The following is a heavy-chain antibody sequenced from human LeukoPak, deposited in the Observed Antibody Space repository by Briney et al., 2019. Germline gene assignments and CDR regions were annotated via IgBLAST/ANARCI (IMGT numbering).Heavy chain of an antibody. Sequence: SETLSLTCTVSGGSISSSSYYWGWIRQPPGKGLEWFGSIYYSEITYYNPSVKSRVTIYVDTSKNQSSLKLSSVTAADTAVYYCARHADCSSTSCYQSWFDPGGQGTLVTVSS. CDR1: GGSISSSSYY. CDR3: ARHADCSSTSCYQSWFDP. J-gene: IGHJ5*02. V-gene: IGHV4-39*01. CDR2: IYYSEIT. D-gene: IGHD2-2*01.